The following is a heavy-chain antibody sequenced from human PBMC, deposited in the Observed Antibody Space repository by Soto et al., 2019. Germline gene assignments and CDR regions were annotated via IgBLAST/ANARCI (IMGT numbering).Heavy chain of an antibody. D-gene: IGHD3-16*02. CDR2: FDPEDGET. CDR1: VYTLTELS. V-gene: IGHV1-24*01. CDR3: ATVLPDYDYIWGSYRSFDY. Sequence: ALVKVSCNVSVYTLTELSMHCVRLAPGKGPEWMGGFDPEDGETIYAQKCQGRVTMTEDTSTDTAYIELISLRSEDTAVYYCATVLPDYDYIWGSYRSFDYWGQGTLVTVSS. J-gene: IGHJ4*02.